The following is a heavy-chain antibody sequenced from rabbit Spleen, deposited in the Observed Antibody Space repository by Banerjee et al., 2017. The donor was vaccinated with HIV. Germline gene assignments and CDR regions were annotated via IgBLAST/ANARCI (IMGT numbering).Heavy chain of an antibody. CDR3: ARDTGTSFSTYGMDL. V-gene: IGHV1S40*01. Sequence: QSLEESGGGLVKPGASLTLTCKTSGFSFSSDYDMCWVRQAPGKGLEWIACIDAGSDGTYYASWAKGRFTISKASSTTVTLQMSSLTVADTATYFCARDTGTSFSTYGMDLWGPGTLVTVS. J-gene: IGHJ6*01. D-gene: IGHD8-1*01. CDR2: IDAGSDGT. CDR1: GFSFSSDYD.